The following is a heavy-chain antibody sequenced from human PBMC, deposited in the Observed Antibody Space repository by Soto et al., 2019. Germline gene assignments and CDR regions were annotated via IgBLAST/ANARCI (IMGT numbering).Heavy chain of an antibody. CDR2: IYYSGTT. D-gene: IGHD3-16*01. J-gene: IGHJ6*02. CDR1: GVSISSNSYY. CDR3: ARHKGGYYSGVDV. V-gene: IGHV4-39*01. Sequence: QLQLQESGPGLVKTSETLSLTCTVSGVSISSNSYYWAWIRQPPGKGLEWIGNIYYSGTTYYNPSLKSLVTISVDTSKNQFSLKLSSVTSADTAVYYCARHKGGYYSGVDVWGQGTTVTVSS.